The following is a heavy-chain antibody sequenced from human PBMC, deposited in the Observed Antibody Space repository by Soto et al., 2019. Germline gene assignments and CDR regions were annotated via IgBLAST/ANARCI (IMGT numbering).Heavy chain of an antibody. J-gene: IGHJ5*02. D-gene: IGHD2-21*02. CDR1: GYNFPSSN. V-gene: IGHV1-8*01. CDR2: MNAANGNA. Sequence: QERLVQSGAELRRPGASVKISCRASGYNFPSSNVNWVRQASGQGPEWLGWMNAANGNAAFARDFQGIVTMNRDLSTDTAYLELGGLSSGDTAMYSWARAVGIGVTGLDLWGPGTFVTFS. CDR3: ARAVGIGVTGLDL.